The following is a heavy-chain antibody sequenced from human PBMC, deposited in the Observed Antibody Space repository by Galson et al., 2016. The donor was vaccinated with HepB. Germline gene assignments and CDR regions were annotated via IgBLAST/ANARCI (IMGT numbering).Heavy chain of an antibody. J-gene: IGHJ4*02. V-gene: IGHV3-48*02. D-gene: IGHD1-26*01. CDR2: ISSSSSNI. Sequence: SLRLSCAASGFNFSSYSMNWVRQAPGKGLEWVSYISSSSSNINYADSVKGRFTISRDNVKNSLSLQMNSLSDEDTAVYYCARDRRVGAPDHWGQGPLVTVSS. CDR1: GFNFSSYS. CDR3: ARDRRVGAPDH.